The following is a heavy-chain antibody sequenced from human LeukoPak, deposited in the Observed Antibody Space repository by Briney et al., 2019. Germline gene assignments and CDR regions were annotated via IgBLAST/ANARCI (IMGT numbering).Heavy chain of an antibody. J-gene: IGHJ4*02. CDR3: AHSTDYYGSGSHDY. CDR2: IYWNNDK. V-gene: IGHV2-5*01. D-gene: IGHD3-10*01. Sequence: SGPTLVNPTQTLTLTCTFSGFSLSTSEVSVGWIRQPPGKALEWLALIYWNNDKRYSPSLKSRLTITKDTSKNQVVLTMTNMDPVDTATYYCAHSTDYYGSGSHDYWGQGTLVTVSS. CDR1: GFSLSTSEVS.